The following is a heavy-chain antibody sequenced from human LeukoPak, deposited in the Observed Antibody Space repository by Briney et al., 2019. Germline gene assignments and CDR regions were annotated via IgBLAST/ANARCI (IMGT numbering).Heavy chain of an antibody. CDR2: IYYSGSI. Sequence: PSKTLSLTCTVSGGSISSSNYYWGWIRQPPGKGLEWIGSIYYSGSIYYNPSLKSRVTISVDTSKNQFSLKLTSVTAADTAVYYCARQRGYCSGGSCYGMFDYWGQGTLVTVSS. J-gene: IGHJ4*02. CDR1: GGSISSSNYY. V-gene: IGHV4-39*01. D-gene: IGHD2-15*01. CDR3: ARQRGYCSGGSCYGMFDY.